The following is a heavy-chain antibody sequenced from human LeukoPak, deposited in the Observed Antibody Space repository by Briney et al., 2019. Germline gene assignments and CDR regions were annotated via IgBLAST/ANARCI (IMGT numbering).Heavy chain of an antibody. CDR2: IYTTGST. CDR1: GGSISSYY. D-gene: IGHD6-19*01. CDR3: ARQIAVAGKAGSDY. Sequence: SEILSLTCTVSGGSISSYYWTWIRQPAGKGLEWIGRIYTTGSTNYNPSLNSRVTMSVDTSKNQFSLKLSSVTAADTAVYYCARQIAVAGKAGSDYWGQGTLVTVSS. V-gene: IGHV4-4*07. J-gene: IGHJ4*02.